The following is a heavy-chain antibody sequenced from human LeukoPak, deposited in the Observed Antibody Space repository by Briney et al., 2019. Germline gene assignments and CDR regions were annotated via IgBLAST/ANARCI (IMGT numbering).Heavy chain of an antibody. J-gene: IGHJ3*02. D-gene: IGHD3-22*01. CDR1: GYTFTGYY. CDR2: INPSGGST. Sequence: ASVKVSCKASGYTFTGYYMHWVRQAPGQGLEWMGIINPSGGSTSYAQKFQGRVTMTRDTSTSTVYMELSSLRSEDTAVYYCARDRPYYYDSSGHKADDAFDIWGQGTMVTVSS. V-gene: IGHV1-46*01. CDR3: ARDRPYYYDSSGHKADDAFDI.